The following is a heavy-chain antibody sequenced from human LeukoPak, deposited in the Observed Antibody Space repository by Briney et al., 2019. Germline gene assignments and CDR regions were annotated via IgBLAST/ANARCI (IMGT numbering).Heavy chain of an antibody. J-gene: IGHJ5*02. CDR2: IKPNSGGT. V-gene: IGHV1-2*02. CDR1: GYTFTGYY. D-gene: IGHD3-10*01. CDR3: ARDPVWFGGNWFDP. Sequence: ASVKVSCKASGYTFTGYYMHWVRPAPGQGLEWMGWIKPNSGGTNYAQKFQGRVTMTRDTSISTAYMELSRLRSDDTAVYYCARDPVWFGGNWFDPWGQGTLVTVSS.